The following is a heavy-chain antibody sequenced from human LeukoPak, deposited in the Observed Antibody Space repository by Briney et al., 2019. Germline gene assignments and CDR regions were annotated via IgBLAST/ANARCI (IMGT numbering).Heavy chain of an antibody. Sequence: GGSLRLSCAASGFTFSSYSMNWVRQAPGKGLEWVSSISSSSSYIYYADSVKGRFTISRDNAKNSLYLQMNSLRAEDTAVYYCASAIYDFWSGYYGYFDYWGQGTLVTVSS. J-gene: IGHJ4*02. CDR2: ISSSSSYI. D-gene: IGHD3-3*01. V-gene: IGHV3-21*01. CDR3: ASAIYDFWSGYYGYFDY. CDR1: GFTFSSYS.